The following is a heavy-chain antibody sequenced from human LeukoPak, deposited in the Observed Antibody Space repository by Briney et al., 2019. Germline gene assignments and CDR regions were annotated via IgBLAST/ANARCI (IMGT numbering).Heavy chain of an antibody. Sequence: SETLSLTCAVYGGSFSGYYWSWIRQPPGKGLEWIGEINHSGSTNYNPSLKSRVTISVDTSKNQFSLKLSSVTAADTAVYYCASGSGSYYFWGRPYHYWGQGTLVTVSS. V-gene: IGHV4-34*01. J-gene: IGHJ4*02. CDR2: INHSGST. D-gene: IGHD3-10*01. CDR3: ASGSGSYYFWGRPYHY. CDR1: GGSFSGYY.